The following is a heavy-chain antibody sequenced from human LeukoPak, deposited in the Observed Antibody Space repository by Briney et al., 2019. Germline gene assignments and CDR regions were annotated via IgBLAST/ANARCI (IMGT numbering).Heavy chain of an antibody. CDR1: GYTFTSYG. V-gene: IGHV1-2*02. D-gene: IGHD3-9*01. Sequence: VASVKVSCKASGYTFTSYGISWVRQAPGQGLEWMGWISAYSGGTNYAQKFQGRVTMTRDTSISTAYMELSRLRSDDTAVYYCATYYDILTGYQSFDYWGQGTLVTVSS. CDR3: ATYYDILTGYQSFDY. J-gene: IGHJ4*02. CDR2: ISAYSGGT.